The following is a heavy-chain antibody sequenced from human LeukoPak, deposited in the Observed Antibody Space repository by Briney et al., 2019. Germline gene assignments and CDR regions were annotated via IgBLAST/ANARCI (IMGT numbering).Heavy chain of an antibody. D-gene: IGHD3-3*01. J-gene: IGHJ4*02. V-gene: IGHV1-69*05. CDR2: IIPIFGTA. Sequence: ASVKVSCNASGGTSSSYAINWVRQAPGQRLEWMGGIIPIFGTANYAQKFQGRVTITTDESTSTAYMELSSLRSEDTAVYYCASLWSGYLDYWGQGTLVTVSS. CDR1: GGTSSSYA. CDR3: ASLWSGYLDY.